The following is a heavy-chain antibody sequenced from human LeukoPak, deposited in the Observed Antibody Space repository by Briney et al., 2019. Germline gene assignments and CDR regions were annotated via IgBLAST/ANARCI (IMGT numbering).Heavy chain of an antibody. V-gene: IGHV4-59*01. CDR2: IYYSGST. CDR1: GGSISSYY. CDR3: ARDLLGMLFPYY. D-gene: IGHD2-21*01. J-gene: IGHJ4*02. Sequence: PSETLSLTCTVSGGSISSYYWSWIRQPPGKGLEWIGYIYYSGSTNYNPSLKSRVTISVDTSENQFSLKLSSVTAADTAVYYCARDLLGMLFPYYWGQGTLVTVSS.